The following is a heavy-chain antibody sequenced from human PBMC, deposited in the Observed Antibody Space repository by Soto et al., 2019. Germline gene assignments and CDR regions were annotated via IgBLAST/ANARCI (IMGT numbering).Heavy chain of an antibody. CDR1: GYTFTSYG. CDR2: ISAYNGNT. J-gene: IGHJ5*02. CDR3: ARVGLPNTANNNWFDP. V-gene: IGHV1-18*01. D-gene: IGHD3-16*01. Sequence: QVQLVQSGAEVKKPGASVKVSCKASGYTFTSYGISWVRQAPGQGLEWMGWISAYNGNTNYAQKLQGRVTMTTDTSARTAYMEHRRLRSDDTAVYYCARVGLPNTANNNWFDPWGQGTLVTVSS.